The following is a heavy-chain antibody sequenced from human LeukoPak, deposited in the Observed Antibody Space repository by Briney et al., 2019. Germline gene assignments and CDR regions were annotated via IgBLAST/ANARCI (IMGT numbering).Heavy chain of an antibody. CDR3: ARVAHYDSSGHDAFDI. V-gene: IGHV3-74*01. Sequence: PGGSLRLSCAASGFTFTNHWMHWVRQAPGKGLVWVSRINSDGSSTSYADSVKGRFTISRDNAKNTLYLQMNSLRAEDTAVYYCARVAHYDSSGHDAFDIWGQGTMVTVSS. CDR2: INSDGSST. D-gene: IGHD3-22*01. J-gene: IGHJ3*02. CDR1: GFTFTNHW.